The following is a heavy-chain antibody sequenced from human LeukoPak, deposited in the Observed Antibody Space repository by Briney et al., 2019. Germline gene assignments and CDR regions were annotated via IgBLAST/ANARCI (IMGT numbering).Heavy chain of an antibody. V-gene: IGHV1-2*02. CDR3: ARARGTQLVFSGHRLDY. J-gene: IGHJ4*02. CDR2: INPNSGGT. D-gene: IGHD6-13*01. Sequence: ASVKVSCKASGYTFTGYYMHWVRQAPGQGLEWMGWINPNSGGTNYAQKFQGRVTMTRDTSISTAYMELSRLRSDDTAVYYCARARGTQLVFSGHRLDYWGQGTLVTVSS. CDR1: GYTFTGYY.